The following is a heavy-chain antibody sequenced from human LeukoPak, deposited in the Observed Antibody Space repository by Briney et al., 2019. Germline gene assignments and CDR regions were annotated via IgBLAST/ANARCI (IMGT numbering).Heavy chain of an antibody. D-gene: IGHD5-12*01. Sequence: GASVKVSCEASGYTFTGYYMHWVRQAPGQGLEWMGWINPNSGGTNYAQKFQGRVTMTRDTSISTAYMELSRLRSDDTAVYYCARDQEGGYDLGNFDYWGQGTLVTVSS. CDR1: GYTFTGYY. CDR3: ARDQEGGYDLGNFDY. CDR2: INPNSGGT. J-gene: IGHJ4*02. V-gene: IGHV1-2*02.